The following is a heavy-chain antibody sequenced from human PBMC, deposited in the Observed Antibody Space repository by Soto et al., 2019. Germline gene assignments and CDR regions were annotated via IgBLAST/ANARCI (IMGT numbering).Heavy chain of an antibody. CDR1: GYTFTGYY. CDR2: INPNSGGT. J-gene: IGHJ6*02. D-gene: IGHD3-3*01. Sequence: QVQLVQSGAEVKKPGASVKVSCKASGYTFTGYYMHWVRQAPGQGLEWMGWINPNSGGTNYAQEFQGWVTMTRDTSISTAYMELSRLRSDDTAVYYCAISSITIFGVVSSYYYYGMDVWGQGTTVTVSS. V-gene: IGHV1-2*04. CDR3: AISSITIFGVVSSYYYYGMDV.